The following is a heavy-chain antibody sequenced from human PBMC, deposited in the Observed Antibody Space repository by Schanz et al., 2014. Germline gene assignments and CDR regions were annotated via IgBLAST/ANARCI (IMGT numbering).Heavy chain of an antibody. CDR2: IYIGGNT. Sequence: EVQLVESGGGLVEPGGSLRLSCAASGFSFSTHAMSWVRQAPGKGLEWVSFIYIGGNTYYADSVKGRFTISRDNSKNTVYIQMNSLRVEDTAVYYCAASSGWHPSTDYWGQGTLVTVSS. J-gene: IGHJ4*02. CDR3: AASSGWHPSTDY. D-gene: IGHD6-19*01. CDR1: GFSFSTHA. V-gene: IGHV3-66*01.